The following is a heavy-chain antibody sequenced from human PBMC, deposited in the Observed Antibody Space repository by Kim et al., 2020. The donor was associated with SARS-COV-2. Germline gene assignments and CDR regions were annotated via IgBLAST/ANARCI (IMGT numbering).Heavy chain of an antibody. CDR2: INHSGST. D-gene: IGHD6-13*01. J-gene: IGHJ4*02. V-gene: IGHV4-34*01. Sequence: SETLSLTCAVYGGSFSGYYWSWIRQPPGKGLEWIGEINHSGSTNYNPSLKSRVTISVDTSKNQFSLKLSSVTAADTAVYYCASIGSSSWYVDYWGQGTLVTVSS. CDR1: GGSFSGYY. CDR3: ASIGSSSWYVDY.